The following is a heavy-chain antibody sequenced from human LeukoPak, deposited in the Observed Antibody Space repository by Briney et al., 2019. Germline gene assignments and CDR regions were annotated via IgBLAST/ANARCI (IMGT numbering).Heavy chain of an antibody. J-gene: IGHJ3*02. CDR3: AKLPTIFGVADSFDI. CDR2: ISDRGKT. V-gene: IGHV3-23*01. CDR1: GITLSSYD. Sequence: PGGSLRLSCVACGITLSSYDRSWVRQAPGKGLEWISAISDRGKTDYADSVKGRFTISRDNSKNTLYLQLSSLRADDTAIYYCAKLPTIFGVADSFDIWGQGTLVTVSS. D-gene: IGHD3-3*01.